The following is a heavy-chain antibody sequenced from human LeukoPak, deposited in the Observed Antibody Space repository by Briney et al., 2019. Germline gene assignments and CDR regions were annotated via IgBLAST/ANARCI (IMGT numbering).Heavy chain of an antibody. V-gene: IGHV1-8*01. Sequence: ASVKVSCKASGYTFTSYDINWVRQATGQGLEWMGWMNPNSGNTGYAQKFQGRVTMTRNTSISTAYMELSSLRSEDTAVYYCARDSGDYYDSSGYFNYWGQGTLVTVSS. CDR2: MNPNSGNT. D-gene: IGHD3-22*01. CDR3: ARDSGDYYDSSGYFNY. CDR1: GYTFTSYD. J-gene: IGHJ4*02.